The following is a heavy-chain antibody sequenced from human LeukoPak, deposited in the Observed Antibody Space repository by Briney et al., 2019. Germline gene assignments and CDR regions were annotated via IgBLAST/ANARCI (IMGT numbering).Heavy chain of an antibody. CDR2: ISSNGGST. D-gene: IGHD3-3*01. CDR3: ARVLRYDFWSGYDF. J-gene: IGHJ4*02. CDR1: GFTFSTYA. V-gene: IGHV3-64*01. Sequence: GGSLRLSCAASGFTFSTYAMHWVRQAPGKGLEYVSAISSNGGSTYYANSVKGRFTISRDNSNNTLYLQMGNLRADDMAVYYCARVLRYDFWSGYDFWGQGTLVTVSS.